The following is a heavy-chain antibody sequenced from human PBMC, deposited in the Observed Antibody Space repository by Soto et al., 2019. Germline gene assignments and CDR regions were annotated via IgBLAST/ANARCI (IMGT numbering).Heavy chain of an antibody. V-gene: IGHV1-8*01. Sequence: ASVKVSCKASGYTFTSYDINWVRQATGQGLEWMGWMNPNSGNTGYAQKFQGRVTMTRNTSISTAYMELSSLRSEDTAVYYCARGLNFQYYYYGMDVWGQGTTVTVSS. CDR3: ARGLNFQYYYYGMDV. J-gene: IGHJ6*02. CDR1: GYTFTSYD. CDR2: MNPNSGNT.